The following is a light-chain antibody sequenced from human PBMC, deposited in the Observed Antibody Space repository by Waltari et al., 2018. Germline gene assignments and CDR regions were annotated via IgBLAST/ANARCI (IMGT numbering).Light chain of an antibody. CDR3: QQYYNTPLT. V-gene: IGKV4-1*01. CDR2: WAS. J-gene: IGKJ4*01. CDR1: LSVFYSSNNKNY. Sequence: DIVMTQSPDSLAVSLGERATINCKSSLSVFYSSNNKNYLAWYQQKPGQPPKLRIYWASTRESGVPDRFSGSGSGTDFTLTISSLQAEDVAVYYCQQYYNTPLTFGGGTKVEIK.